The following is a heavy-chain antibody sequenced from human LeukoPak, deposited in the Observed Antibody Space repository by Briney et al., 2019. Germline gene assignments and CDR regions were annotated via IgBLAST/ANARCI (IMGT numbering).Heavy chain of an antibody. Sequence: GGSLRLSCAASGLTFSSYSMNWVRQAPGKGLEWVSSISSSSSYIYYADSVKGRFTISRDNAKNSLYLQMTSLRTDDTAVYYCAKDGYDFWSAYQIDLWGQGTLVTVSS. CDR3: AKDGYDFWSAYQIDL. J-gene: IGHJ5*02. CDR1: GLTFSSYS. V-gene: IGHV3-21*04. CDR2: ISSSSSYI. D-gene: IGHD3-3*01.